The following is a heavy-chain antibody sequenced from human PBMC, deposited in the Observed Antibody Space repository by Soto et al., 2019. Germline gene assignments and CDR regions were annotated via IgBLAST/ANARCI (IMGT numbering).Heavy chain of an antibody. D-gene: IGHD1-26*01. CDR3: ARDRGSYALDY. V-gene: IGHV1-18*01. J-gene: IGHJ4*02. Sequence: QVQLVQSGAEVKKPGASVKVSCKASGYTFTSYGISWVRQAPGQGLEWMGWISANNGNTNYAQKLQGRATRTTDTSTSTAYMELRSLRSDATAVYYCARDRGSYALDYWGQGTLVTVSS. CDR1: GYTFTSYG. CDR2: ISANNGNT.